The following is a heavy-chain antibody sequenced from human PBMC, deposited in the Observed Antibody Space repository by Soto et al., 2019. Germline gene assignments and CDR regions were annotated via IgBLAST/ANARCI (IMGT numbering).Heavy chain of an antibody. CDR2: IYSDSST. CDR1: GVTSTNAC. Sequence: GGSLRLSCAASGVTSTNACMSWVRQAPGKGLEWVSVIYSDSSTFYADSVKGRFTISRDNSKNTLYLQMNSLRAEDTAMYYCARAYCSGGSCYSAFFDYWGQGTLVTVSS. D-gene: IGHD2-15*01. V-gene: IGHV3-66*01. J-gene: IGHJ4*02. CDR3: ARAYCSGGSCYSAFFDY.